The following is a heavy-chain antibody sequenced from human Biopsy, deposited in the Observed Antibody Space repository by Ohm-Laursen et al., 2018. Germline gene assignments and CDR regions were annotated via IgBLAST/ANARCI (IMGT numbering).Heavy chain of an antibody. CDR3: ARMPILVVPAAIVYRHRRHLQGLDV. V-gene: IGHV2-70*16. CDR1: GFSLNTRGMS. J-gene: IGHJ6*02. CDR2: TDGDAAQ. Sequence: TQTLTLTCTLSGFSLNTRGMSVTWIRQPPGKALEWLARTDGDAAQFYNPPLKTRLPISKDPSENHVVLTLSDVDPVDTATYYCARMPILVVPAAIVYRHRRHLQGLDVWGQGTTVIVSS. D-gene: IGHD2-2*02.